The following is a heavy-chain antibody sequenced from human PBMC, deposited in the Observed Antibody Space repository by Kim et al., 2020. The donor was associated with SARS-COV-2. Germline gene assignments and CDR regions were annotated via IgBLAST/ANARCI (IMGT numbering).Heavy chain of an antibody. D-gene: IGHD6-13*01. CDR2: SK. V-gene: IGHV1-46*03. CDR3: AREAAAGLY. Sequence: SKRYAQKFQGRVTMTRDTSTSTVYMELSSLRSEDTAVYYCAREAAAGLYWGQGTLVTVSS. J-gene: IGHJ4*02.